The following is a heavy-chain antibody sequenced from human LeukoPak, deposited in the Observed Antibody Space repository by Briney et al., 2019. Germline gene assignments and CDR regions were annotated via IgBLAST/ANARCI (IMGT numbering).Heavy chain of an antibody. Sequence: GGSLRLSCTGSGFIFGDYAMSWVRQAPGKGLEWVGFIRSKTDGGTTDYAAPVKGRFTISRDDSKNTLYLQMNSLKTEDTAVYYCTTDPYIVVVPAALGKGVDYWGQGTLVTVSS. J-gene: IGHJ4*02. V-gene: IGHV3-49*04. CDR2: IRSKTDGGTT. CDR1: GFIFGDYA. D-gene: IGHD2-2*01. CDR3: TTDPYIVVVPAALGKGVDY.